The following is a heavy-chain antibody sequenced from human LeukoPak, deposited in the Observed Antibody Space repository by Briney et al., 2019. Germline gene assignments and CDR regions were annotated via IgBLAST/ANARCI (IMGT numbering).Heavy chain of an antibody. CDR1: GGTFSSYA. CDR3: ARPIADDAFDI. J-gene: IGHJ3*02. Sequence: GASVKVSCKASGGTFSSYAISWVRQAPGQGLEWMGGIIPIFGTANYAQKFQGRVTIATDESTSTAYMELSSLRSEDTAVYYCARPIADDAFDIWGQGTMVTVSS. CDR2: IIPIFGTA. V-gene: IGHV1-69*05. D-gene: IGHD2-15*01.